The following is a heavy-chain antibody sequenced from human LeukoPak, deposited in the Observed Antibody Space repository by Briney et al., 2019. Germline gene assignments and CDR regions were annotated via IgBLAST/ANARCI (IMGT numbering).Heavy chain of an antibody. Sequence: ASVKLSCNASGSTFTSYGISWVRQPPGQGLELMWWINPNNGGTNYSQKFQGRVTMTRDTTISTDYMELSRLRSDDTAVYYCARDRLRYFDWLFPGDAFDIWGQGTMVTVSS. D-gene: IGHD3-9*01. CDR3: ARDRLRYFDWLFPGDAFDI. J-gene: IGHJ3*02. CDR1: GSTFTSYG. CDR2: INPNNGGT. V-gene: IGHV1-2*02.